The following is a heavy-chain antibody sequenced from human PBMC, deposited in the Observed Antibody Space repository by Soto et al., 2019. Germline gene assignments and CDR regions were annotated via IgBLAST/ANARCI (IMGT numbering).Heavy chain of an antibody. J-gene: IGHJ4*02. Sequence: EVQLVESGGGLVQPGGPLKLSFAGPGFPFSISWLHWVGQVPGKGLEWVSRIDHDGPTDYADSVRGRFTISRDNAENTLYLQMNSLRPEDTAVYYCVRDSHGDYWGQGTLVTVSS. CDR1: GFPFSISW. V-gene: IGHV3-74*01. CDR3: VRDSHGDY. CDR2: IDHDGPT.